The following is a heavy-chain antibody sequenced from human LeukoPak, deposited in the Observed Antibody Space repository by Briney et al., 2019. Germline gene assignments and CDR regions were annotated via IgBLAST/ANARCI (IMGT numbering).Heavy chain of an antibody. CDR3: ARGPMYYDFCSGYLPPAFDYYYMDV. CDR2: TYYSGST. V-gene: IGHV4-59*01. CDR1: GGSISSYY. Sequence: SETLSLTCTVSGGSISSYYWSWIRQPPGKGLEWIGYTYYSGSTNYNPSLKSRVTISVDTSKNQFSLKLSSVTAADTAVYYCARGPMYYDFCSGYLPPAFDYYYMDVWGKGTTVTVSS. D-gene: IGHD3-3*01. J-gene: IGHJ6*03.